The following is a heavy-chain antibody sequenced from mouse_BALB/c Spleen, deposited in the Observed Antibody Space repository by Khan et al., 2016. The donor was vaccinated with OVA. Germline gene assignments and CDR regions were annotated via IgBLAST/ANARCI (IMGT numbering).Heavy chain of an antibody. CDR1: GYSITSGYF. CDR2: IRYDGSS. CDR3: ARGGSSGPAWFAY. D-gene: IGHD3-1*01. V-gene: IGHV3-6*02. J-gene: IGHJ3*01. Sequence: EVQLVESGPGLVKPSQSLSLTCSVTGYSITSGYFWNWIRQFPGNKLEWMGYIRYDGSSNYNPSLKNRISITRDTSKNQFFLKLTSVTPEDTATYYCARGGSSGPAWFAYWGQGTLVTVSA.